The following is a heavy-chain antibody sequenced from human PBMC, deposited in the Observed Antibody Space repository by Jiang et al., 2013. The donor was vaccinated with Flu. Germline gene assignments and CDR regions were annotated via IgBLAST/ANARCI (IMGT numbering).Heavy chain of an antibody. CDR1: GYSISSGYY. CDR3: ARVRVVAATLHAFDI. CDR2: IYHSGST. D-gene: IGHD2-15*01. J-gene: IGHJ3*02. V-gene: IGHV4-38-2*01. Sequence: ETLSLTCAVSGYSISSGYYWGWIRQPPGKGLEWIGSIYHSGSTYYNPSLKSRVTISVDTSKNQFSLKLSSVTAADTAVYYCARVRVVAATLHAFDIWGQGTMVTVSS.